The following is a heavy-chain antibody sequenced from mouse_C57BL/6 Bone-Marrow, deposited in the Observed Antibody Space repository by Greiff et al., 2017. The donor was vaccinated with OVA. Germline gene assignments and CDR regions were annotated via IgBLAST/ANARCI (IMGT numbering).Heavy chain of an antibody. J-gene: IGHJ2*01. CDR1: GYTFTSYG. Sequence: VQLKESGAELARPGASVKLSCKASGYTFTSYGISWVKQRTGQGLEWIGEIYPRSGNTYYNEKFKGKATLTADKSSSTAYMELRSLTSEDSAVYFCAREDYGSSLDYWGQGTTLTVSS. D-gene: IGHD1-1*01. CDR3: AREDYGSSLDY. CDR2: IYPRSGNT. V-gene: IGHV1-81*01.